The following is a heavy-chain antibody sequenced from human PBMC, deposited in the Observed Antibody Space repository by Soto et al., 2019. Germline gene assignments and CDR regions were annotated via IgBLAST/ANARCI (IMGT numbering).Heavy chain of an antibody. V-gene: IGHV3-23*01. CDR1: GIPRGSYS. D-gene: IGHD3-16*01. CDR2: ISGSGGRT. Sequence: GGALKLSCVAAGIPRGSYSLSRVRQTPGKGLEWVSGISGSGGRTYYADSVKGRFTISRDNSNNTLSLQMHILRVEDTAVYFCAKGGYYSLFDIWGQGTMATVSS. J-gene: IGHJ3*02. CDR3: AKGGYYSLFDI.